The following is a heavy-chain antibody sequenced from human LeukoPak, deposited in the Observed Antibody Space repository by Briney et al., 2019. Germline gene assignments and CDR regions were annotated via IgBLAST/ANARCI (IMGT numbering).Heavy chain of an antibody. J-gene: IGHJ6*02. CDR3: ARVNIGQLVRYYYYGMDV. V-gene: IGHV4-39*07. D-gene: IGHD6-13*01. Sequence: SETLSLTCTASGGSISNNNYYWAWIRQPPGKGLECIGSIYYSGSPYYNPSLKSRVTISVDTSKNQFSLKLSSVTAADTAVYYCARVNIGQLVRYYYYGMDVWGQGTTVTVSS. CDR2: IYYSGSP. CDR1: GGSISNNNYY.